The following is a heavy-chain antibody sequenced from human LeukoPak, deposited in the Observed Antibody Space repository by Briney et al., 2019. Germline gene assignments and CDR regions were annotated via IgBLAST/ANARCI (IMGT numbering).Heavy chain of an antibody. CDR1: SGSISSGGYY. D-gene: IGHD6-13*01. Sequence: SETLSLTCTVSSGSISSGGYYWSWIRQPPGKGLEWIGYIYHSGSTYYNPSLKSRVTISVDRSKNQFSLKLSSVTAADTAVYYCARVEGSSWYQIDYWGQGTLVTVSS. J-gene: IGHJ4*02. CDR3: ARVEGSSWYQIDY. CDR2: IYHSGST. V-gene: IGHV4-30-2*01.